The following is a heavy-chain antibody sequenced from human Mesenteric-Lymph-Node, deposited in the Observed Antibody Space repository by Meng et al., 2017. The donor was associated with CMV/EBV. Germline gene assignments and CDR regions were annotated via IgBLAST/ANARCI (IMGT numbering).Heavy chain of an antibody. V-gene: IGHV3-23*01. CDR2: ISGSGGST. Sequence: LSCAASGFTFSSYAMTWVRQAPGKGLEWVSAISGSGGSTYYADSVKGRFTISRDNSKNTLYLQINSLRVEDTAVYYCAKSGGSSGYVYWGQGILVTVSS. CDR3: AKSGGSSGYVY. J-gene: IGHJ4*02. D-gene: IGHD6-19*01. CDR1: GFTFSSYA.